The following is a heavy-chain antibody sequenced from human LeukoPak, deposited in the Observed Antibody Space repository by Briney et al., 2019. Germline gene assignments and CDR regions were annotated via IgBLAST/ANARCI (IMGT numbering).Heavy chain of an antibody. CDR3: ARDKTGHRYIYGDYHPFDH. Sequence: SVKVSCKASGGTFSSYAISWVRQAPGQGLEYMGRIIPIFGTPNYAQKFEGRVTITTDESTTTAYMEVSSLRSEDTAVYYCARDKTGHRYIYGDYHPFDHWGQGTLVTVSS. D-gene: IGHD4-17*01. V-gene: IGHV1-69*05. J-gene: IGHJ4*02. CDR1: GGTFSSYA. CDR2: IIPIFGTP.